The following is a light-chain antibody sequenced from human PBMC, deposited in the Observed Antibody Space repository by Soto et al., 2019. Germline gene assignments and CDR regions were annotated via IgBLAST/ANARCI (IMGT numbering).Light chain of an antibody. CDR3: MQATHWPIT. CDR1: QSLVYSDGIAY. V-gene: IGKV2-30*01. J-gene: IGKJ5*01. CDR2: KVS. Sequence: DVVMTQSPLSLPVTLGQPASISCRSNQSLVYSDGIAYFSWFQQRPGRSPRRLIYKVSNRDSGVPARFSGSGSGTDFALKISRVEADDVGLYYCMQATHWPITLGQGTRLEIK.